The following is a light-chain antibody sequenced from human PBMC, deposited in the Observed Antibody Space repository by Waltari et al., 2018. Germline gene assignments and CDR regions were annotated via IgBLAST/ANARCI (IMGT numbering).Light chain of an antibody. CDR1: QMLVHSSENTF. CDR2: LVS. Sequence: DMVMTQSPPSLSVTPGEPASISCRSSQMLVHSSENTFLDWYLQKPGQSPQLFIYLVSNRAAGFPDMFSGSGSGTDLTLEISRVEAEYVGVYFCMQARQTPWTFGQGTKVEIK. V-gene: IGKV2-28*01. J-gene: IGKJ1*01. CDR3: MQARQTPWT.